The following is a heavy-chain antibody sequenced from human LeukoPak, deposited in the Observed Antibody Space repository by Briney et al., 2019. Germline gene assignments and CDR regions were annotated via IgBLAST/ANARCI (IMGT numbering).Heavy chain of an antibody. CDR1: GFTFSSYA. V-gene: IGHV3-23*01. Sequence: GGSLRLSCAASGFTFSSYAMSWVRQAPGKGLEWVSAISGSGGSTYYADSVKGRFTISRDNYKNTLYLQMNSLRAEDTAVYYCAIEHIVVVTAINDDAFDIWGQGTMVTVSS. CDR2: ISGSGGST. J-gene: IGHJ3*02. CDR3: AIEHIVVVTAINDDAFDI. D-gene: IGHD2-21*02.